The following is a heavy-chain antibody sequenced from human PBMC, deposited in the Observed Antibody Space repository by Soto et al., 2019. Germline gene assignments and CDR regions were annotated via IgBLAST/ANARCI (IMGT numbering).Heavy chain of an antibody. Sequence: LSLTCAVSGYSINLGYYWGWIRQFPGKGLEWIGSNYYSESTYYNPSLKSRVTISVDTSKNQFSLKLSSVTAADTAVYYCAGRVGLPAPGNYFNYWGQGTLVTVSS. V-gene: IGHV4-38-2*01. D-gene: IGHD6-13*01. J-gene: IGHJ4*02. CDR3: AGRVGLPAPGNYFNY. CDR1: GYSINLGYY. CDR2: NYYSEST.